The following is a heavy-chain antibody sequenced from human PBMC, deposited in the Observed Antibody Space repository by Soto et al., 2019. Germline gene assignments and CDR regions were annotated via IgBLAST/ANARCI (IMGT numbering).Heavy chain of an antibody. CDR1: GFTFSDHY. CDR2: SRNKASDYTT. Sequence: EVQLVESGGGLVQPGGSLRLSCAASGFTFSDHYMEWVRQAPGTGLEWVGRSRNKASDYTTEYAASVKGRFTLSTDDSKNLLYLHMNSLKTEDTAVYYCVRVNTYGREFNFDYWGQGTLVTVSS. J-gene: IGHJ4*02. V-gene: IGHV3-72*01. D-gene: IGHD3-10*01. CDR3: VRVNTYGREFNFDY.